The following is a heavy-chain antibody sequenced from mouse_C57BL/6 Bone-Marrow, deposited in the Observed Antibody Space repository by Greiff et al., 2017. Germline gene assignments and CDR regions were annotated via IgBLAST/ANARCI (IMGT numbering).Heavy chain of an antibody. CDR3: AGGVYYFDY. Sequence: QVQLQQPGAELVMPGASVKLSCKASGYTFTSYWMHWVKQRPGQGLEWIGEIDPSDSYTNYNQKFKGKSTLTVDKSSSTAYMQLSSLTSEDSAVYYCAGGVYYFDYGGQGTTLTVSS. J-gene: IGHJ2*01. V-gene: IGHV1-69*01. CDR1: GYTFTSYW. CDR2: IDPSDSYT.